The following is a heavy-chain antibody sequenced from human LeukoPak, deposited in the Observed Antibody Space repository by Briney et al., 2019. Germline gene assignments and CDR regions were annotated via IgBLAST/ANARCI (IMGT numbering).Heavy chain of an antibody. V-gene: IGHV4-39*01. CDR2: IYYSGST. Sequence: PSETLSLTCTVSGGSISSSSYYWGWIRQPPGKGLEWIGSIYYSGSTYYNPSLKSRVTISVDTSKNQFSLKLSSVTAADTAVYYGARANCSGGSRYWALVPVHFDYWGQGTLVTVSS. J-gene: IGHJ4*02. D-gene: IGHD2-15*01. CDR3: ARANCSGGSRYWALVPVHFDY. CDR1: GGSISSSSYY.